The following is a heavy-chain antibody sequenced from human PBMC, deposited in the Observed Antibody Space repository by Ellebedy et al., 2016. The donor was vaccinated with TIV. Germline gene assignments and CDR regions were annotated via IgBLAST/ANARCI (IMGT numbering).Heavy chain of an antibody. CDR3: ARTVSSGRLMDY. J-gene: IGHJ4*02. CDR1: GFSLSTDRVS. CDR2: IDWDDDK. V-gene: IGHV2-70*11. Sequence: SGPTLVKPTQTLTLTCSFSGFSLSTDRVSVSWIRQPPGKALEWLARIDWDDDKYYNTSLRTRPTISKDSSRNQVVLTMANMDTVATGMNYCARTVSSGRLMDYWGQGTFVTVSA. D-gene: IGHD6-19*01.